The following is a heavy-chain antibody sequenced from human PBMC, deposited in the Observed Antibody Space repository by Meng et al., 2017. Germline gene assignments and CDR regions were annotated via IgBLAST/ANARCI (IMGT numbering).Heavy chain of an antibody. CDR2: INHSGST. D-gene: IGHD6-6*01. CDR1: GGSFSGYY. V-gene: IGHV4-34*01. CDR3: ARRGIAARPFYY. J-gene: IGHJ4*02. Sequence: VQLQQWGEGRFNPSETLSLTCAVYGGSFSGYYWSWIRQPPGKGLEWIGEINHSGSTNYNPSLKSRVTISVDTSKNQFSLKLSSVTAADTAVYYCARRGIAARPFYYWGQGTLVTVSS.